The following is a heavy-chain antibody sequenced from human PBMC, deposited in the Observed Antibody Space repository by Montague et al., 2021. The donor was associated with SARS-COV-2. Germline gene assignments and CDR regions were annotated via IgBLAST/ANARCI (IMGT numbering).Heavy chain of an antibody. J-gene: IGHJ4*02. Sequence: LRLSCAASGFTFGDYYMSWIRQPPGKGLEWIGSIYYSGSTYYNPSLKSRVTISVDTSKNQFSLKLSSVTAADTAVYYCARLGLLWFGELWNWGQGTLVTVSS. CDR2: IYYSGST. V-gene: IGHV4-38-2*01. D-gene: IGHD3-10*01. CDR1: GFTFGDYY. CDR3: ARLGLLWFGELWN.